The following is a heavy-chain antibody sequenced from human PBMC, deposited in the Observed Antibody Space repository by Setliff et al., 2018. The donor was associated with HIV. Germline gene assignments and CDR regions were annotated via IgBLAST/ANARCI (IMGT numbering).Heavy chain of an antibody. V-gene: IGHV4-39*07. D-gene: IGHD3-10*01. Sequence: LSLPCTVSGLSMSRSSYYWGWIRQPPGKGLEWIGSIYYSGSTYYNPSLTSRVSISVDTSNNKFSLRLTSVTAADTALYYCARGAPYGSGRHRWNSWGQGTLVTVSS. CDR3: ARGAPYGSGRHRWNS. J-gene: IGHJ4*02. CDR2: IYYSGST. CDR1: GLSMSRSSYY.